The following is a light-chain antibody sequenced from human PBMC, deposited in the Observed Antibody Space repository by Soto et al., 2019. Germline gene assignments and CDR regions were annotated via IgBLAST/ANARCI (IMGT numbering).Light chain of an antibody. J-gene: IGKJ1*01. CDR1: QSISSR. V-gene: IGKV1-5*03. Sequence: DIQMTQSPSTLSASVLDIVTITCRASQSISSRLAWYQQKPGKAPKLLIYKASTLKSGVPSRFSGSGSGTEFTLTISSLQPDDFATYYCQNYNSYSEEFGQGTKVDIK. CDR2: KAS. CDR3: QNYNSYSEE.